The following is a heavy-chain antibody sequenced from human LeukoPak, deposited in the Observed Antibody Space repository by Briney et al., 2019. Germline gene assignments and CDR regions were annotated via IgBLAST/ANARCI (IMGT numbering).Heavy chain of an antibody. V-gene: IGHV4-59*08. J-gene: IGHJ3*02. CDR3: ARQGCGGRVFDI. Sequence: PSETLSLTCTVSGDSISDSYWSWIRQPPGKGLEWIGYIYYTGTTNYNPSLKSRVTVSVDTSKSQFSLKMTSVTAADTAVYYCARQGCGGRVFDIWGQGTMVTVSS. D-gene: IGHD1-26*01. CDR2: IYYTGTT. CDR1: GDSISDSY.